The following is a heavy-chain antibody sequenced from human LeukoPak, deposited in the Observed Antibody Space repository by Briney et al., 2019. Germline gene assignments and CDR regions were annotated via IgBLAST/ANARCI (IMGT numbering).Heavy chain of an antibody. J-gene: IGHJ6*04. Sequence: GGSLRLSCAASGFTFSSYEMNWVRQAPGHGLGWGSYSSSSGSTIYYTDSVKGRFTISRDNAKNSLYLQMNGLRAEDTAVYYCAELGITMIGGVWGKGTTVTISS. V-gene: IGHV3-48*03. D-gene: IGHD3-10*02. CDR1: GFTFSSYE. CDR3: AELGITMIGGV. CDR2: SSSSGSTI.